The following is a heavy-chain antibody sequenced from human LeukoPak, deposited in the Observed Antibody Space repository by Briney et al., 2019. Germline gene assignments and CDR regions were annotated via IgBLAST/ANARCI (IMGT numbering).Heavy chain of an antibody. V-gene: IGHV3-48*02. J-gene: IGHJ4*02. CDR1: GFTFSDYN. Sequence: GGSLRLSCAASGFTFSDYNMNWVRHAPGKGLEWISYTTSTSGAIYYADSVKGRFTISRDNAKNSLYLQMNSLRDEDTAVYYCARQGSGSVRGSFDYWGQGTLVTVSS. CDR2: TTSTSGAI. CDR3: ARQGSGSVRGSFDY. D-gene: IGHD3-3*01.